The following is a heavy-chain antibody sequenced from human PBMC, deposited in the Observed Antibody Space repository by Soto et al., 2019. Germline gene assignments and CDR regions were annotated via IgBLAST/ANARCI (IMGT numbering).Heavy chain of an antibody. CDR2: IYYAGST. Sequence: SDTLSLTCTHSSSSMISYYWSWIRQPPGRGLEWIGFIYYAGSTKYNPSLNSRVTISVDTSKNQFSLTVTSVTAADTAVYYCARGYGYYFDYWGQGTLVTVS. CDR3: ARGYGYYFDY. D-gene: IGHD1-1*01. J-gene: IGHJ4*02. CDR1: SSSMISYY. V-gene: IGHV4-59*08.